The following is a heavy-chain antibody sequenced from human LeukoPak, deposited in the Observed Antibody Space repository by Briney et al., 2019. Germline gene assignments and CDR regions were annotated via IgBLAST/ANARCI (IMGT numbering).Heavy chain of an antibody. J-gene: IGHJ6*02. CDR2: ISGSGGST. V-gene: IGHV3-23*01. D-gene: IGHD6-19*01. CDR1: GFTFSSYA. CDR3: AKDLQQWLASYHYYYGMDV. Sequence: GGSLRLSCAASGFTFSSYAMSWVRQAPGKGLEWASAISGSGGSTYYADSVKGRFTISRDNSKNTLYLQMNSLRAEDTAVYYCAKDLQQWLASYHYYYGMDVWGQGTTVTVSS.